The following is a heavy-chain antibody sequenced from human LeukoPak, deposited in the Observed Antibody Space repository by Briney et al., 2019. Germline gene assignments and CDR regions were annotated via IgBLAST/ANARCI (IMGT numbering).Heavy chain of an antibody. D-gene: IGHD1-26*01. CDR3: ARVGLGPDY. J-gene: IGHJ4*02. CDR1: GFTYDDYG. V-gene: IGHV3-20*04. CDR2: IDWNGDRT. Sequence: GGSLRLSCAASGFTYDDYGMSWVRQAPGRGLEWVSGIDWNGDRTGYADSVKGRFTISRDNAKNSLYLQMNSLRAEDTALYYCARVGLGPDYWGQGTLVTVSS.